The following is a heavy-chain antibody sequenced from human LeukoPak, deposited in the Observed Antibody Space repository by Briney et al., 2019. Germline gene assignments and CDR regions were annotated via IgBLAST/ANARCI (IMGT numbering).Heavy chain of an antibody. V-gene: IGHV3-23*01. Sequence: GGSLRLSCAASGFTFSSYAMSWVRQAPGKGLEWVSAISGSGGSTYYADSVKGRFTISRDNSKNTLYLQMNSLGAEDTAVYYCARDGPWGSTTELGHAFDIWGQGTMVTVSS. CDR1: GFTFSSYA. D-gene: IGHD2/OR15-2a*01. CDR2: ISGSGGST. J-gene: IGHJ3*02. CDR3: ARDGPWGSTTELGHAFDI.